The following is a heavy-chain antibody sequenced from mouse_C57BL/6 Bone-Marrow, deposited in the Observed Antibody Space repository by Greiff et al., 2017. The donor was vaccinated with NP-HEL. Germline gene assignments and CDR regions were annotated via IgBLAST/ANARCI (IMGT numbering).Heavy chain of an antibody. CDR1: GYTFTDYY. D-gene: IGHD2-4*01. CDR3: ANDYLFAY. V-gene: IGHV1-76*01. J-gene: IGHJ3*01. CDR2: IYPGSGNT. Sequence: QVQLQQSGAELVRPGASVKLSCKASGYTFTDYYINWVKQRPGPGLEWIARIYPGSGNTHYNEKFKGKATLTAKKSSSTAYMQLSSLTSEDSAVYFCANDYLFAYWGQGTLVTVSA.